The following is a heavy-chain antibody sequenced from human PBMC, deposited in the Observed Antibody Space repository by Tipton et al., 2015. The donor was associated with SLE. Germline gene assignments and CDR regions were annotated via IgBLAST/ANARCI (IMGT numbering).Heavy chain of an antibody. CDR1: GYSFTTYW. J-gene: IGHJ4*02. V-gene: IGHV5-51*03. CDR2: IYPGDSDT. Sequence: QSGPEVKKPGESLKISCKGSGYSFTTYWIGWVRQMPGKGLEWMGIIYPGDSDTRYSPSFQGQVTISADKSISTAYLQWSSLKASDTAMYYCARRGQDYYDHYYFDYWGQGILVTVSS. CDR3: ARRGQDYYDHYYFDY. D-gene: IGHD3-22*01.